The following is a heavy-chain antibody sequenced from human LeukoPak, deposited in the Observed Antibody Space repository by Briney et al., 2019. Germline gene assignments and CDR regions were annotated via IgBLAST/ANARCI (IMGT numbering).Heavy chain of an antibody. CDR1: GGTFSSYA. CDR2: IIPIFGTA. V-gene: IGHV1-69*05. CDR3: ARGGYGGNRGYYYYYMDV. D-gene: IGHD4-23*01. J-gene: IGHJ6*03. Sequence: ASVKVSCKASGGTFSSYAISWVRQAPGQGLEWMGGIIPIFGTANYAQKFQGRVTITTDESTSTAYMELSSLRSEDTAVYYCARGGYGGNRGYYYYYMDVWGKGTTVTVSS.